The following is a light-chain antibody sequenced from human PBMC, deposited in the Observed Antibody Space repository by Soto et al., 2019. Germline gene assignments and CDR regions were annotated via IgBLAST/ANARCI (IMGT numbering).Light chain of an antibody. CDR3: QHYDGSPYT. V-gene: IGKV3-20*01. Sequence: IVLTQSPGTLSLSPGERATLSCRASQSVSSSYLAWYQQKPGQAPRPLIYGASSRATGIPDRFSGSGSGTNFTLTINRLEPEDFAVYYCQHYDGSPYTFGQGTQLAIK. J-gene: IGKJ2*01. CDR1: QSVSSSY. CDR2: GAS.